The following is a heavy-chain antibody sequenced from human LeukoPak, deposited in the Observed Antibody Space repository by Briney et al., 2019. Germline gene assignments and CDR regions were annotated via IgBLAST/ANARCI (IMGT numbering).Heavy chain of an antibody. J-gene: IGHJ3*01. CDR3: TTASREWDLPERAAFDF. CDR1: GYTLTESS. CDR2: LDPEDGAT. V-gene: IGHV1-24*01. Sequence: ASVKVSCKVSGYTLTESSMHWVRQAPGKGFEWMGGLDPEDGATVYTQKFHGRVTMTEDTSTDTAYMGLSSLRSDDTAIYYCTTASREWDLPERAAFDFWGQGTMVTVSS. D-gene: IGHD1-26*01.